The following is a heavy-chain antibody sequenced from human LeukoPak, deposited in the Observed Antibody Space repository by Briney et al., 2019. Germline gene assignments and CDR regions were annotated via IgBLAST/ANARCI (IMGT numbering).Heavy chain of an antibody. CDR1: GFTFSSYA. J-gene: IGHJ3*02. Sequence: GGSLRLSCAASGFTFSSYAMHWVRQAPGKGLEWVAVISYDGSNKYYADSVKGRFTISRDNSKNTLYLQMNSLRAEDTAVYYCARDDPLSPYYYDSSGQSTSQSGAFDIWGQGTMVTVSS. V-gene: IGHV3-30*04. CDR3: ARDDPLSPYYYDSSGQSTSQSGAFDI. CDR2: ISYDGSNK. D-gene: IGHD3-22*01.